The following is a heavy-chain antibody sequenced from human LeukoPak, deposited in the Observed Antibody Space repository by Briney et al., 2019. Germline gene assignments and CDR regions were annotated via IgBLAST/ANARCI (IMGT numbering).Heavy chain of an antibody. CDR2: ISWNSGSI. Sequence: GGSLRLSCAASGFTFDDYAMHWVRQAPRKGLEWVSGISWNSGSIGYADSVKGRFTISRDNAKNSLYLQMNSLRAEDTALYYCAKDTYYDILTGCAPWAGDGAFDIWGQGTMVTVSS. CDR1: GFTFDDYA. J-gene: IGHJ3*02. CDR3: AKDTYYDILTGCAPWAGDGAFDI. D-gene: IGHD3-9*01. V-gene: IGHV3-9*01.